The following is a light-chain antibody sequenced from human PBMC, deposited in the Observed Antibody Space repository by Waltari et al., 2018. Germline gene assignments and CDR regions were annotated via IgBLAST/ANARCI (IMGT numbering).Light chain of an antibody. V-gene: IGLV1-44*01. CDR2: GNK. Sequence: QSVLPPSPSTSGTPGQKGTIPCSGSSSNIGSNTVTWYQQLPGTPPKLRIYGNKRWPSGFPDGVAGSKSGTSASLAISGLQSEEEAEYYCAAWDDSLIGPVFGGGTKLTVL. CDR1: SSNIGSNT. J-gene: IGLJ3*02. CDR3: AAWDDSLIGPV.